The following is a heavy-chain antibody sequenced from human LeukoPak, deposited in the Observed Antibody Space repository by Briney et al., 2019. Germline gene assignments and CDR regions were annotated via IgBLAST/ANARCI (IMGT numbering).Heavy chain of an antibody. CDR3: TRQARSYFYGDDWYFDL. D-gene: IGHD4-17*01. CDR1: GFTFSGSA. V-gene: IGHV3-73*01. Sequence: GGSLRLSCAASGFTFSGSAMHWVRQASGKGLEWVGRIRSKANSYATAYAASVKGRFTISRDDSKNTAYLQMNSLKTADTAVYYCTRQARSYFYGDDWYFDLWGRGTLVTVSS. J-gene: IGHJ2*01. CDR2: IRSKANSYAT.